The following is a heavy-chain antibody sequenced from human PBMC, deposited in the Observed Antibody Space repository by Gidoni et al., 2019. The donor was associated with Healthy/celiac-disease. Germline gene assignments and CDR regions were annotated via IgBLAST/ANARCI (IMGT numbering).Heavy chain of an antibody. V-gene: IGHV3-64D*08. CDR1: GFTFSSYA. D-gene: IGHD6-6*01. Sequence: EVQRVESGGGLVQPGVSLRLYCSASGFTFSSYAMHWVRQAPGKGLEYVSAISSNGGSTYYADSVKGRFTISRDNSKNTLYLQMSSLRAEDTAVYYCVKDLEYSSSSTDYWGQGTLVTVSS. J-gene: IGHJ4*02. CDR2: ISSNGGST. CDR3: VKDLEYSSSSTDY.